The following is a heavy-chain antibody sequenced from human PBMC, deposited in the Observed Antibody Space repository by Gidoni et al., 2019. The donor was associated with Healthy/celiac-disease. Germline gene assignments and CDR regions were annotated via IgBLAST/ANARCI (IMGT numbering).Heavy chain of an antibody. CDR1: GFPFSSYG. Sequence: QVQLVEAGGGVGQPGRYRRLYCAGDGFPFSSYGMHWVRQAPGKGLVWVAVIWYDGSNKYYADSVNGRFPITSDNSKNTLYLQMNSLRAEDTAVYYCARASGSSGWYSFDYWGQGTLVTVSS. V-gene: IGHV3-33*08. D-gene: IGHD6-19*01. CDR2: IWYDGSNK. CDR3: ARASGSSGWYSFDY. J-gene: IGHJ4*02.